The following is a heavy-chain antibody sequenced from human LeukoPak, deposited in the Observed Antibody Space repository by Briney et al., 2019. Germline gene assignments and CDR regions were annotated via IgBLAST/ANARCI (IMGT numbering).Heavy chain of an antibody. Sequence: ASVKVSCKASGYTFTSYGISWVRQAPGQGLEWMGWISAYNGNTNYAQKLQGRVTMTTDTSTSTAYMELRSLRSDDTAVYYCARLERYFDGLLPAFDYWGQGTLVTVSS. V-gene: IGHV1-18*04. CDR2: ISAYNGNT. D-gene: IGHD3-9*01. CDR3: ARLERYFDGLLPAFDY. J-gene: IGHJ4*02. CDR1: GYTFTSYG.